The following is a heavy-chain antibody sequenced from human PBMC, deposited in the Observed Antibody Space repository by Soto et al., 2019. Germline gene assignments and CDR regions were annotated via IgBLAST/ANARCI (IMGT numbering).Heavy chain of an antibody. J-gene: IGHJ6*02. CDR1: GYTFTSYG. V-gene: IGHV1-18*01. CDR2: ISAYNGNT. CDR3: ARVLGWFGELIGGMHV. Sequence: GASVKVSCKASGYTFTSYGISWVRQAPGQGLEWMGWISAYNGNTNYAQKLQGRVTMTTDTSTSTAYMELRSLRSDDTAVYYCARVLGWFGELIGGMHVWGQGTTVTVSS. D-gene: IGHD3-10*01.